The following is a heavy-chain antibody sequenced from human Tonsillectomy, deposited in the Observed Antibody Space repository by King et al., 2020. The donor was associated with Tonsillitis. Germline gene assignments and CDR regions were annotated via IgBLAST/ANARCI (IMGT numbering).Heavy chain of an antibody. V-gene: IGHV3-9*01. CDR3: AKDINYDSSGSSSLFDY. J-gene: IGHJ4*02. CDR1: GFTFDDYA. CDR2: ISWNSGSI. Sequence: VQLVESGGGLVQPGRSLRLSCAASGFTFDDYAMHWARQAPGKGLEWVSGISWNSGSIGYADSVKGRFTISRDNAKNSLYLQMNSLRAEDTALYYCAKDINYDSSGSSSLFDYWGQGTLVTVSS. D-gene: IGHD3-22*01.